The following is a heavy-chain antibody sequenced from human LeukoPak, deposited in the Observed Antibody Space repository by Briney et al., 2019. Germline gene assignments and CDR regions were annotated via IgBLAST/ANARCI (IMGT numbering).Heavy chain of an antibody. CDR2: IYYSGST. D-gene: IGHD3-22*01. J-gene: IGHJ1*01. CDR1: GGSISSSSYY. V-gene: IGHV4-39*01. Sequence: PSETLSLTCTVSGGSISSSSYYWGWIRQPPGTGLEWIGSIYYSGSTYYNPSLKSRVTISVDTSKNQFSLKLSSVTAADTAVYYCASATYDSSGYYYVGYFQHWGQGTLVTVSS. CDR3: ASATYDSSGYYYVGYFQH.